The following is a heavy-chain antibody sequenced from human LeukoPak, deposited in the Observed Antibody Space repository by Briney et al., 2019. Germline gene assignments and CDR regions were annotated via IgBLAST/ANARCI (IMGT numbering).Heavy chain of an antibody. CDR2: INSNGRST. V-gene: IGHV3-64D*06. J-gene: IGHJ6*02. CDR1: GFTFDSYA. Sequence: PGGSLRLSCSASGFTFDSYAMHWVRQAPGRGLEYVSAINSNGRSTYHAASVKGRFTISRDNSKNTLYLQMSSLRAEDTAVYYCARDCKQKVTYYDFWSGYSYGMDVWGQGTTVTVSS. D-gene: IGHD3-3*01. CDR3: ARDCKQKVTYYDFWSGYSYGMDV.